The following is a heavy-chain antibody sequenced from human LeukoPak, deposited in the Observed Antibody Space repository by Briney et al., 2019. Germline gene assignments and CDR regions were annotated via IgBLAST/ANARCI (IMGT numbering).Heavy chain of an antibody. Sequence: ASVKVSCKASGYIFTDYAIHWLRQAPGQRPEWMGWMNGGNGNTKYSQKFQGRITLIRDTSAATAYLELSSLRHDDLAVYYCARGRGTSGSNRDFYYYYYMDVWGKGTTVTVSS. CDR2: MNGGNGNT. V-gene: IGHV1-3*01. CDR1: GYIFTDYA. J-gene: IGHJ6*03. D-gene: IGHD2-15*01. CDR3: ARGRGTSGSNRDFYYYYYMDV.